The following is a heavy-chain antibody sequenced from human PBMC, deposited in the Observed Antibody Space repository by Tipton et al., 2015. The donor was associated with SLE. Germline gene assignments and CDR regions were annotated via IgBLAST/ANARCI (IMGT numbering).Heavy chain of an antibody. CDR2: INPNSGGT. CDR1: GYTFTGYY. V-gene: IGHV1-2*06. J-gene: IGHJ4*02. D-gene: IGHD2-21*01. Sequence: QSGAEVKKPGASVRVSCKASGYTFTGYYMHWVRQAPGQGLEWMGRINPNSGGTNYAQKFQGRVTMTRDTSISTAYMELSRLRSDDTAVYYCARGPYCGGDSYWVMGYWGQGTLVTVSS. CDR3: ARGPYCGGDSYWVMGY.